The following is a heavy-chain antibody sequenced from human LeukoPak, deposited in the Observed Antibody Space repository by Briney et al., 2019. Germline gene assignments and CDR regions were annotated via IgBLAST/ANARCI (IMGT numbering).Heavy chain of an antibody. CDR2: IIPIFGTA. V-gene: IGHV1-69*13. CDR3: ARNRRYCSSTSCYYYYYMDV. J-gene: IGHJ6*03. CDR1: GGTFSSYA. Sequence: GASVKVSCKASGGTFSSYAISWVRQAPGQGLEWMGGIIPIFGTANYAQKFQGRVTITADESTSTAYMELSSLRSEDTAVYYCARNRRYCSSTSCYYYYYMDVWGKGTTVTISS. D-gene: IGHD2-2*01.